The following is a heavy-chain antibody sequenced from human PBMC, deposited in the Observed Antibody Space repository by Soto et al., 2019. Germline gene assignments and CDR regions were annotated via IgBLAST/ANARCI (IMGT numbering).Heavy chain of an antibody. V-gene: IGHV4-59*01. CDR1: GGSISSYY. CDR2: IYYSGST. D-gene: IGHD3-3*01. CDR3: AREGGAYYDVWSGPIPRGGDACDI. J-gene: IGHJ3*02. Sequence: QVQLQESGPGLVKPSETLSLTCTVSGGSISSYYWCWIRQPPGKGLEWIGYIYYSGSTNYNPSLTSRVTISVDTSKNQFSLKLSSVTAADTAVYYCAREGGAYYDVWSGPIPRGGDACDIWGQGTMVTVSS.